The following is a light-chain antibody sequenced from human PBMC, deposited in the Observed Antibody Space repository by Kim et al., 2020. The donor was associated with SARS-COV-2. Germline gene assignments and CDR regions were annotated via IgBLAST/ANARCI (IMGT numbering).Light chain of an antibody. Sequence: SASVGDRVTISCQASQDISNYLNWYQQKPGKAPKLLIYDASKLETGVPSRFRGSGSGTDFTFTISSLQPEDIATYYCQQYDNHPYTFGQGTKLEI. CDR1: QDISNY. CDR3: QQYDNHPYT. CDR2: DAS. J-gene: IGKJ2*01. V-gene: IGKV1-33*01.